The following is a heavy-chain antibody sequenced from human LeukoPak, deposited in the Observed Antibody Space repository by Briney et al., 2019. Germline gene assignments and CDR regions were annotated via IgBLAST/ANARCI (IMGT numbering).Heavy chain of an antibody. CDR1: GFTFSNYA. Sequence: GGPLRLSCVASGFTFSNYAMSWVRLAPGRGLEWVSVISGSGLTTFYADSVKGRFTISRDNSKNTLYLQMNSLRAEDTAVYYCAKERREQSRDNYFHYWAREPWLPSPQ. D-gene: IGHD1-26*01. CDR3: AKERREQSRDNYFHY. J-gene: IGHJ4*02. V-gene: IGHV3-23*01. CDR2: ISGSGLTT.